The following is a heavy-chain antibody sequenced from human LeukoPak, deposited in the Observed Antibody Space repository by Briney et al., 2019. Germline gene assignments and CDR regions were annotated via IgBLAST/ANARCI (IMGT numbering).Heavy chain of an antibody. CDR3: ARGQSYRKSQNWFGP. CDR1: GSSMSGFQ. V-gene: IGHV4-4*07. D-gene: IGHD4-11*01. CDR2: ISTSGNI. J-gene: IGHJ5*02. Sequence: PSETLSLTCTVSGSSMSGFQWSWIRQPAGKGLEWIGRISTSGNINYTPSLKSRVTMSVDRSKNQFSLKLTSVTAADTAVYFCARGQSYRKSQNWFGPWGQGTLVTVSS.